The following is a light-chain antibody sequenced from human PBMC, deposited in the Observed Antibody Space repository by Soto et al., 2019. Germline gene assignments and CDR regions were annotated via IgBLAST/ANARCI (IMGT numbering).Light chain of an antibody. CDR3: ATWDRSLSVGV. Sequence: QSVLTQPPSLSAAPGQKVTISCSGSRFNIGNNYVFWYQQLPGTAPKLLIYDNDKRPSGIPDRFSGSKSGTSATLGITGLQTGDEADDYCATWDRSLSVGVFGGGTKLTVL. CDR2: DND. V-gene: IGLV1-51*01. CDR1: RFNIGNNY. J-gene: IGLJ2*01.